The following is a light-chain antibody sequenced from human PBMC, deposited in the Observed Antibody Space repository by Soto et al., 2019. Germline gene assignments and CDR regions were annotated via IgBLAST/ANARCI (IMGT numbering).Light chain of an antibody. J-gene: IGKJ1*01. V-gene: IGKV3-15*01. CDR1: QSVSSN. CDR2: GAS. CDR3: PQYNNWPPWT. Sequence: EIVMTQSPATLSVSPGERATLSCRASQSVSSNLAWYQQKPGQAPRLLIYGASTRATGIPASFSGSGSGTEFTLTISSLQSEDFAVYYCPQYNNWPPWTFGQGTKVEIK.